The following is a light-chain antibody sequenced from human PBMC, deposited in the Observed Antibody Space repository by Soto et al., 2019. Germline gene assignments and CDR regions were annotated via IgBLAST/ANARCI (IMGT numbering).Light chain of an antibody. Sequence: EIVLTQSPGTLSLSPGERATLSCRASQSISKYLAWYQQKPGQAPRLLIYDASNRAAGIPARFTGSGSGTDFTLTISSLEPEDFAVYYCQQRSNWRGTFGGGTKVEIK. V-gene: IGKV3-11*01. J-gene: IGKJ4*01. CDR1: QSISKY. CDR3: QQRSNWRGT. CDR2: DAS.